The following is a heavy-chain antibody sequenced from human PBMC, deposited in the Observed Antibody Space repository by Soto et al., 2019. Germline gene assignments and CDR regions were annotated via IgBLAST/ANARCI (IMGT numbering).Heavy chain of an antibody. CDR2: IIPSFGTA. CDR1: GGTFSSYA. V-gene: IGHV1-69*13. D-gene: IGHD3-22*01. Sequence: GASVKVSCKASGGTFSSYAISWVRQAPGQGLEWMGGIIPSFGTAKYAKKFQGRVTITADESTSTAYMELSSLRSEDTALYYCATDDSSGYTGDHFDYLGQGTLFTVSS. J-gene: IGHJ4*02. CDR3: ATDDSSGYTGDHFDY.